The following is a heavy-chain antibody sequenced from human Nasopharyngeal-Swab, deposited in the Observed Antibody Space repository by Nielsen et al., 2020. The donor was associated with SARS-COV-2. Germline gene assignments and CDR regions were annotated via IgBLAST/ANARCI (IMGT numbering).Heavy chain of an antibody. CDR3: ARGNDFRSGYHPYYYDY. Sequence: GESLKISCAASGFTFNSYGMHWVRQAPGKGLEWVALIWYDGSNKYYADSVKGRFTISRDNSKNTLYLQINSLRAEDTAVYYCARGNDFRSGYHPYYYDYWGQGTVVTVSS. D-gene: IGHD3-3*01. CDR1: GFTFNSYG. CDR2: IWYDGSNK. V-gene: IGHV3-33*01. J-gene: IGHJ4*02.